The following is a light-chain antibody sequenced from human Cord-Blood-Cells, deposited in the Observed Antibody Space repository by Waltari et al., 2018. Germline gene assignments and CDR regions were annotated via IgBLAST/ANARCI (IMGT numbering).Light chain of an antibody. J-gene: IGKJ1*01. CDR1: QSISSW. Sequence: DIXMTQSPSTXSASVGDRVTITCRASQSISSWLAWYQQKPGKAPKLLIYDASSLESGVPSRXSGSXSGTEFTXTIXXLQXXDFATYYCQQXNSXSXTXGQGXXVXIX. V-gene: IGKV1-5*01. CDR3: QQXNSXSXT. CDR2: DAS.